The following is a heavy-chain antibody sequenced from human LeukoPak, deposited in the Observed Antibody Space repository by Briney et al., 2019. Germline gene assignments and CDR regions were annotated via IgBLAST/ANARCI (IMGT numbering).Heavy chain of an antibody. D-gene: IGHD2-21*02. CDR3: AREFGDNGDYFDY. Sequence: GGSLRLSCAASGFTFSRNWMSWVRQAPGKGLEWVANIKQDGSVKYYADSVKGRFTISRDNAKNSLDLQMNSLRADDTAVYYCAREFGDNGDYFDYWGQGTLVTVSP. V-gene: IGHV3-7*01. CDR1: GFTFSRNW. CDR2: IKQDGSVK. J-gene: IGHJ4*02.